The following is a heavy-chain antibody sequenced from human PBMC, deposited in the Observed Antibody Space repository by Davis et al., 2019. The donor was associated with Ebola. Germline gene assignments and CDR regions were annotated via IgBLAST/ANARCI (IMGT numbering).Heavy chain of an antibody. CDR1: GGSFSGYY. CDR3: AREWSYDNSGYPDY. CDR2: INHSRST. J-gene: IGHJ4*02. V-gene: IGHV4-34*01. Sequence: SETLSLTCAVYGGSFSGYYWSWIRQPPGKGLEWIGEINHSRSTNYNPSLKSRVTMSVDTSKNQFSLKLSSVTAADTAVYYCAREWSYDNSGYPDYWGQGTLVTVSS. D-gene: IGHD3-22*01.